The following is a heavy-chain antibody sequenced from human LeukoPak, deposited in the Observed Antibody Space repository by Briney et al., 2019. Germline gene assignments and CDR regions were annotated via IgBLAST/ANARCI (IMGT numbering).Heavy chain of an antibody. V-gene: IGHV3-23*01. CDR1: GFTLSSYA. CDR3: AELGITMIGGV. J-gene: IGHJ6*04. Sequence: GGSLRLPCVASGFTLSSYAMSWARQARGRGREWVSTISDSGDNTYYADSVKCRFTISRDNSKNTLYLQMNSLRAEDTAVYYCAELGITMIGGVWGKGTTVTISS. D-gene: IGHD3-10*02. CDR2: ISDSGDNT.